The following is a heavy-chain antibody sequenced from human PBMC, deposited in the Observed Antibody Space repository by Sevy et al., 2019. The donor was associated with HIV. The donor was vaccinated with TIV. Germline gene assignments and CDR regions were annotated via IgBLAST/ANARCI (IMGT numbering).Heavy chain of an antibody. J-gene: IGHJ4*02. D-gene: IGHD3-22*01. CDR2: ISYDGSNK. CDR3: ARDAYDSSGYSPFDY. CDR1: GFTFSSYG. Sequence: GGSLRLSCAASGFTFSSYGMHWVRQAPGKGLEWVAVISYDGSNKYYADSVKGRFSISRDNSKNTLYLQMNSLRAEDTAVYYCARDAYDSSGYSPFDYWGQGTLVTVSS. V-gene: IGHV3-30*03.